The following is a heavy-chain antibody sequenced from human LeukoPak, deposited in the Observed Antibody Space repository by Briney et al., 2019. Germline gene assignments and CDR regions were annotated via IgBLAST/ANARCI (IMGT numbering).Heavy chain of an antibody. CDR3: ARVGYSGYDYDY. D-gene: IGHD5-12*01. V-gene: IGHV3-23*01. Sequence: GGSLRLSCEASGFTFSSYAMSWVRQAPGKGLEWVSVISGSGDSTYYADSVEGRCTISRDNSKDALYLRMNSLRAEDTAVYYCARVGYSGYDYDYWGQGTLVTVSS. CDR1: GFTFSSYA. CDR2: ISGSGDST. J-gene: IGHJ4*02.